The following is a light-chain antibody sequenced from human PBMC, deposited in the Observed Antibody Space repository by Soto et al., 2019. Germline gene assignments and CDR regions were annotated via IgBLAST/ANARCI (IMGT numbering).Light chain of an antibody. J-gene: IGLJ2*01. V-gene: IGLV1-40*01. CDR1: RSNIGAGYD. CDR2: ATK. CDR3: QSFDPTLSDPVL. Sequence: QSVLTQPPSVSGAPGQTVTISCTGSRSNIGAGYDVYWHQQLPRKAPTLLIFATKNRPSGVPDRCSGSRSGTTGPLAITGLQAAEDADYYCQSFDPTLSDPVLFGGGTKLTVL.